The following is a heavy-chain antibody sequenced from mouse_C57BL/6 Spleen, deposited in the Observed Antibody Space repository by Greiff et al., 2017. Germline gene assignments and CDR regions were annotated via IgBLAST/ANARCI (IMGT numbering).Heavy chain of an antibody. J-gene: IGHJ3*01. CDR3: ARGDSNYEFAY. V-gene: IGHV1-69*01. D-gene: IGHD2-5*01. Sequence: QVHVKQPGAELVMPGASVKLSCKASGYTFTSYWMHWVKQRPGQGLEWIGEIDPSDSYTNYNQKFKGKSTLTVDKSSSTAYMQLSSLTSEDSAVYYCARGDSNYEFAYWGQGTLVTVSA. CDR1: GYTFTSYW. CDR2: IDPSDSYT.